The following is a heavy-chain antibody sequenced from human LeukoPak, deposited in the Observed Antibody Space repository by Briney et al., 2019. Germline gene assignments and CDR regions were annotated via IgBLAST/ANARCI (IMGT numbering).Heavy chain of an antibody. CDR2: ISSSSSYI. V-gene: IGHV3-21*01. CDR1: GFTFSSYS. Sequence: PGGSLRLSCAASGFTFSSYSMNWVRQAPGKGLEWVSSISSSSSYIYYADSVKGRFTISRDNAKNSLYLQMNSLRAEDTAVYYCARGSRGSGWYPPNAFDLWGQGTMVTVSS. CDR3: ARGSRGSGWYPPNAFDL. D-gene: IGHD6-19*01. J-gene: IGHJ3*01.